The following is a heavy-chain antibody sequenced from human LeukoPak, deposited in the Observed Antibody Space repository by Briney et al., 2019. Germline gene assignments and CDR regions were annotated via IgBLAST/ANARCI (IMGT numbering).Heavy chain of an antibody. CDR2: IYSGGST. V-gene: IGHV3-53*01. CDR1: GFIVSSDY. CDR3: ARHDWFDP. J-gene: IGHJ5*02. Sequence: SGGSLRLSRAVSGFIVSSDYMSWVRQAPGKGLEWVSTIYSGGSTYYAGSVKGRFTISRDNSKNTLYLQMNSLRAEDTAVYYCARHDWFDPWGRGTLVTVSS.